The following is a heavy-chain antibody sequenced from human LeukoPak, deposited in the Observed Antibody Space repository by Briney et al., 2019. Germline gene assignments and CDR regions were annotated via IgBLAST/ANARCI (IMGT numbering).Heavy chain of an antibody. J-gene: IGHJ4*02. D-gene: IGHD5-18*01. CDR3: ARGPLQLWSPIDY. CDR1: GYTFTGYY. CDR2: INPNSGGT. V-gene: IGHV1-2*02. Sequence: ASVKVSCKASGYTFTGYYIHWVRQAPGQGLEWMGWINPNSGGTNYAQKFQGRVTMTRDTSISTAYMELSRLRSDDTAVYYCARGPLQLWSPIDYWGQGTLVTVST.